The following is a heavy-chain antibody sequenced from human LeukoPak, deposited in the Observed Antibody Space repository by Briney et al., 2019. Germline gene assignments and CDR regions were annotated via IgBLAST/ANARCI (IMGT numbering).Heavy chain of an antibody. CDR1: GFTFNSYW. Sequence: GGSLRLSCAASGFTFNSYWMHWVRQAPGKGLIWVSRINSDGSSTNYADSVKGRFTISRDNAKNTLYLQMNSLTAEDTAVYYRARQYNYGLDYWGQGTLVTVSS. J-gene: IGHJ4*02. D-gene: IGHD5-18*01. CDR3: ARQYNYGLDY. V-gene: IGHV3-74*01. CDR2: INSDGSST.